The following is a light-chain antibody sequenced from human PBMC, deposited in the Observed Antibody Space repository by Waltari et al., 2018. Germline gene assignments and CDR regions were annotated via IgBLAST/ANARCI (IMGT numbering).Light chain of an antibody. CDR2: WAS. Sequence: DIEMTQSPDSLPVSLGERATINCKSSQSVLYRSNNKNCLAWFQQKPGQPPKLLIRWASTRESGVPDRFSGSGSGTDFTLTISSLQAEDVAVYYCQQYLILPYSFGQGTKLEIK. CDR3: QQYLILPYS. CDR1: QSVLYRSNNKNC. J-gene: IGKJ2*03. V-gene: IGKV4-1*01.